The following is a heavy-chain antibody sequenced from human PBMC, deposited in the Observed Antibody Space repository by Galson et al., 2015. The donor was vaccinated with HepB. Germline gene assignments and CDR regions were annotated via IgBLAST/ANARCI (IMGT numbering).Heavy chain of an antibody. V-gene: IGHV3-48*01. CDR2: ISSSSSTI. Sequence: SLRLSCAASGFTFSSYSMNWVRQAPGKGLEWVSYISSSSSTIYYADSVKGRFTISRDNAKNSLYLQMNSLRAEDTAVYYCARGGGYYTNDYWGQGTLLTVSS. D-gene: IGHD3-3*01. CDR3: ARGGGYYTNDY. CDR1: GFTFSSYS. J-gene: IGHJ4*02.